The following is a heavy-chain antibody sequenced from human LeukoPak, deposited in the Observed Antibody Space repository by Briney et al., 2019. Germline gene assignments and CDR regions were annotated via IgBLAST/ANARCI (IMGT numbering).Heavy chain of an antibody. CDR2: ISYDGSNK. J-gene: IGHJ4*02. CDR3: AKDLTTVTTGLDY. D-gene: IGHD4-17*01. V-gene: IGHV3-30*18. CDR1: GFTFSSYG. Sequence: GGSLRLSCAASGFTFSSYGMHWVRQAPGKGLEWVAVISYDGSNKYYADSVKGRFTISRDNSKNTLYLQMNSLRAEDTALYYCAKDLTTVTTGLDYWGQGTLVTVSS.